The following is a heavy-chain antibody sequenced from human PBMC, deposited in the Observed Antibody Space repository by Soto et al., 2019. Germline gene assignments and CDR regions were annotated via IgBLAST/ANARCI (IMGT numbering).Heavy chain of an antibody. Sequence: PGGSLRLSCTASGFTFGDYAMSWFRQAPGKGLEWVGFIRSKAYGGTTEYAASVKGRFTISRDDSKSIAYLQMNSLKTEDTAVYYCTRDGDYSKLTSFDYWGQGTLVTVSS. CDR1: GFTFGDYA. CDR2: IRSKAYGGTT. J-gene: IGHJ4*02. V-gene: IGHV3-49*03. D-gene: IGHD4-4*01. CDR3: TRDGDYSKLTSFDY.